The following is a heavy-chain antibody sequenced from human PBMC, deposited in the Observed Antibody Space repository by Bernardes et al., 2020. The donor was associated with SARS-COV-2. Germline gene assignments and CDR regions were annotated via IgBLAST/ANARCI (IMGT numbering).Heavy chain of an antibody. CDR3: ARDVGGDCCQFDY. CDR2: IYYRGNT. D-gene: IGHD2-21*02. Sequence: SETLSLTCTVSGGPFISGGYYWSWIRQHPGKGLEWIGYIYYRGNTFYSPSLESRVNISIDMSKNQFSLVLNSVTDADTAVYYCARDVGGDCCQFDYWGQGILVTVSS. CDR1: GGPFISGGYY. J-gene: IGHJ4*02. V-gene: IGHV4-31*03.